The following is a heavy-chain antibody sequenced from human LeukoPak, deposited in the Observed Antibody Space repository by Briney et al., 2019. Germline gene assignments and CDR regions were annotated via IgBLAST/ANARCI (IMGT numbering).Heavy chain of an antibody. CDR1: GGSFSGYY. J-gene: IGHJ3*02. CDR3: ARPTATIPSVNDAFDI. D-gene: IGHD3-9*01. CDR2: IYYSGST. Sequence: PSETLSLTCAIYGGSFSGYYWGWIRQPPGKGLQWIGSIYYSGSTYYNPSLKSRVTISVDTSKNQFSLKLSSVSAADTAVYYCARPTATIPSVNDAFDIWGQGTMVTVSS. V-gene: IGHV4-39*01.